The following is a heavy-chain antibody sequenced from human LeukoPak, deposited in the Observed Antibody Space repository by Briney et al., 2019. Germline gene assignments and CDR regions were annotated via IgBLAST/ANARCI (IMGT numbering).Heavy chain of an antibody. CDR3: AKDRQPNSSGWYLFDY. D-gene: IGHD6-19*01. V-gene: IGHV3-30*18. Sequence: GGSLRLSCAASGFTFSSYGMHWVRQAPGKGLEWVAVISYDGSNKYYADSVKGRFTISRDNAKNSLYLQMNSLRAEDTALYYCAKDRQPNSSGWYLFDYWGQGTLVTVSS. CDR1: GFTFSSYG. CDR2: ISYDGSNK. J-gene: IGHJ4*02.